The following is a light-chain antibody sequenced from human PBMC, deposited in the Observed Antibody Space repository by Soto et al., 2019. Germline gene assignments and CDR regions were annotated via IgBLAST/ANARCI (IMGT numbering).Light chain of an antibody. CDR2: LNSDGSH. Sequence: QPVLTQSPSASASLGASVKITCTLSSGHSSYPIAWHQQQPDKGPRFLMKLNSDGSHSKGDGIPDRFSGSTSGAERYLTITSLQSEDEADYSCQTWATGIRVFGGGTKLTVL. CDR3: QTWATGIRV. J-gene: IGLJ2*01. CDR1: SGHSSYP. V-gene: IGLV4-69*01.